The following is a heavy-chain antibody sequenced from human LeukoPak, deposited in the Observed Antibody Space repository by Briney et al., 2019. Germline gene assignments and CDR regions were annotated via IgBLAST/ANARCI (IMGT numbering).Heavy chain of an antibody. D-gene: IGHD5-24*01. Sequence: GGSLRLSCADSGVKFSSYWMNWVRPVPGEGLMWVAHINTNGDSANYADSVKGRFTISRDNAKSTLSLQMNSLRAENTAIYYCVRDNAYTFDYWGQGTLVTVSS. J-gene: IGHJ4*01. CDR2: INTNGDSA. CDR1: GVKFSSYW. V-gene: IGHV3-74*01. CDR3: VRDNAYTFDY.